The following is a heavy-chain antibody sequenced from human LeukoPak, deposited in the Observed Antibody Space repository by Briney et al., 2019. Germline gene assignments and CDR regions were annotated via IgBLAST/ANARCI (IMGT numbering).Heavy chain of an antibody. J-gene: IGHJ4*02. CDR1: GFTFSSYG. D-gene: IGHD6-19*01. CDR2: ISNSGGST. V-gene: IGHV3-23*01. CDR3: AKDGVQYSSGWYGYWFDY. Sequence: AGGSLRLSCAASGFTFSSYGMSWVRQAPGKGLEWVSAISNSGGSTPYADSVKGRFTISRDNSKNTLYLQMNSLGAEDTAVYYCAKDGVQYSSGWYGYWFDYWGQGTLVTVSS.